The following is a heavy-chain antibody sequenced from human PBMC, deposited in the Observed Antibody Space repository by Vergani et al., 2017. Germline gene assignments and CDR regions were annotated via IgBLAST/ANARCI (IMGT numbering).Heavy chain of an antibody. D-gene: IGHD6-19*01. CDR2: ISSSSSTI. CDR1: GFTLSSYS. V-gene: IGHV3-48*01. Sequence: EVHLVESGGGLVQPGRSLRLSCAASGFTLSSYSMNWVRQAPGKGLEWVSYISSSSSTIYYADSVKGRFTISRDNAKNSLYLQMNSLGAEDTAVYYCARVGQAVAVSFDYWGQGTLVTVSS. CDR3: ARVGQAVAVSFDY. J-gene: IGHJ4*02.